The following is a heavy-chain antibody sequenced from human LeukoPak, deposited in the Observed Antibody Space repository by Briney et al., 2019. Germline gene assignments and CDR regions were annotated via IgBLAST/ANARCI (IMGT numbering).Heavy chain of an antibody. CDR1: GYTFTSYG. V-gene: IGHV1-18*01. Sequence: ASVKVSCTASGYTFTSYGISWVRQAPGQGLEWMGWISAYNGNTNYAQKLQGRVTMTTDTSTSTAYMELTSLRSDDTAVYYCARDESSSSWLYYWGQGALVTVSS. D-gene: IGHD6-13*01. CDR3: ARDESSSSWLYY. J-gene: IGHJ4*02. CDR2: ISAYNGNT.